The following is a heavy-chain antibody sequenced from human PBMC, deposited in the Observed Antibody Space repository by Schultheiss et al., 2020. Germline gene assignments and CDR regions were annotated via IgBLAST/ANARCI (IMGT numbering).Heavy chain of an antibody. CDR2: ISYDGSNK. D-gene: IGHD2-2*01. V-gene: IGHV3-30-3*01. CDR3: ARGGGYQLPFDY. Sequence: GASLQISCAASGFTFSDYYMSWIRQAPGKGLEWVAVISYDGSNKYYADSVKGRFTISRDNSKNTLYLQMNSLRAEDTAVYYCARGGGYQLPFDYWGQGTLVTVS. J-gene: IGHJ4*02. CDR1: GFTFSDYY.